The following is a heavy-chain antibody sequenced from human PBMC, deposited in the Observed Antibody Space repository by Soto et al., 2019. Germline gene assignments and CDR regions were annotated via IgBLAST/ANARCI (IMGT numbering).Heavy chain of an antibody. J-gene: IGHJ5*02. D-gene: IGHD3-22*01. CDR2: IIPIFGTA. CDR1: GGTFSSYA. CDR3: ARDHTDDYDSSGYYGKQDGENWFDR. Sequence: QVQLVQSGAEVKKPGSSVKVSCKASGGTFSSYAISWVRQAPGQGLEWMGGIIPIFGTANYAQKFQGRVTITADESTSTAYMELSSRRSEDTAVYYFARDHTDDYDSSGYYGKQDGENWFDRWGQGTLVTVSS. V-gene: IGHV1-69*01.